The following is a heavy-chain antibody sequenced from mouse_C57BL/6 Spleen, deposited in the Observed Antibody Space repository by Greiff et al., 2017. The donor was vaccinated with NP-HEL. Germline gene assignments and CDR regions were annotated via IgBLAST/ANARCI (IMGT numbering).Heavy chain of an antibody. CDR2: IYPGDGDT. CDR1: GYAFSSSW. J-gene: IGHJ2*01. D-gene: IGHD2-1*01. V-gene: IGHV1-82*01. CDR3: ARDGNLDY. Sequence: QVQLQQPGPELVKPGASVKISCKASGYAFSSSWMNWVKQRPGKGLEWIGRIYPGDGDTNYNGKFKGKATLTADKSSSTAYMQLSSLTSEDSVVYVCARDGNLDYWGQGTTLTVSS.